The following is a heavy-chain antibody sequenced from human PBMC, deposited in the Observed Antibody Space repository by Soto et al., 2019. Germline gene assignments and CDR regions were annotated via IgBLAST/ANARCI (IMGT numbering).Heavy chain of an antibody. CDR1: GGPISSYY. D-gene: IGHD6-13*01. Sequence: VQLQESGPGLVKPSETLSLTCSVPGGPISSYYWSWIRQPPGKGLEWIWYIYYSGSTNYNPSLKSPVTTSVDTSKNQFSLKLSSVTAADTAVYYCARRYSSAFDIWGQGTMVTVSS. J-gene: IGHJ3*02. CDR2: IYYSGST. CDR3: ARRYSSAFDI. V-gene: IGHV4-59*08.